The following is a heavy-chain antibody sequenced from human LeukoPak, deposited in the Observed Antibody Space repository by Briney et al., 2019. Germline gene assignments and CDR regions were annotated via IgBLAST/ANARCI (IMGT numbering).Heavy chain of an antibody. CDR1: GGSISSYY. V-gene: IGHV4-59*01. CDR3: ARVRGDFETD. D-gene: IGHD3-16*01. J-gene: IGHJ1*01. Sequence: SETLSLTCSVSGGSISSYYWTWVRQPPGKGLEWIGHRYYSGSTTYNPSLKSRVTISVDTSKSQFSLKLISVTAADTAIYYCARVRGDFETDWGQGTLVTVSS. CDR2: RYYSGST.